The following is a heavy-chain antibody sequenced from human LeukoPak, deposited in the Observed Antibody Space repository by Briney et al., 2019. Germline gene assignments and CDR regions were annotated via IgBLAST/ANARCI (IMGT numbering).Heavy chain of an antibody. D-gene: IGHD3-22*01. CDR2: IIPIFGTA. V-gene: IGHV1-69*05. CDR1: GGTFSSYA. CDR3: ARAGGITMIGDYYFDY. J-gene: IGHJ4*02. Sequence: SVKVSCKASGGTFSSYAISWVRQAPGQGLEWMGGIIPIFGTANYARKFQGRVTITTDESTSTAYMELSSLRSEDTAVYYCARAGGITMIGDYYFDYWGQGTLVTVSS.